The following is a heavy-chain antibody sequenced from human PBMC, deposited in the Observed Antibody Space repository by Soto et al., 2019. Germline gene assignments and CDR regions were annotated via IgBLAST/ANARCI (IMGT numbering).Heavy chain of an antibody. D-gene: IGHD1-26*01. CDR2: ISYDGSNK. V-gene: IGHV3-30*18. CDR3: AKDTTYSGSYFDY. CDR1: GFTFSSYG. J-gene: IGHJ4*02. Sequence: GGSLRLSCAASGFTFSSYGMHWVRQAPGKGLEWVAVISYDGSNKYYADSVKGRFTISRDNSKNTLYLQMNSLRAEDTAVYYCAKDTTYSGSYFDYWGQGTLVTVSS.